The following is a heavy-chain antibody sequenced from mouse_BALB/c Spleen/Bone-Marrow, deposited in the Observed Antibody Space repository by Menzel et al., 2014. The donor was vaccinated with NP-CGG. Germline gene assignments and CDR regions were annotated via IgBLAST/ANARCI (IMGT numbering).Heavy chain of an antibody. V-gene: IGHV1-39*01. CDR1: GYSFTGYN. CDR3: AKSVSLRALDY. D-gene: IGHD6-2*01. CDR2: IDPYYGGT. J-gene: IGHJ4*01. Sequence: EVQLQQSGPELEKPGASVQISCKASGYSFTGYNMNWVKPSNGKSLGWLGDIDPYYGGTSYTQQFKGKATLPVDKSSSTGYSLLKSLTPEDSAVYYGAKSVSLRALDYWGQGTTVTVAS.